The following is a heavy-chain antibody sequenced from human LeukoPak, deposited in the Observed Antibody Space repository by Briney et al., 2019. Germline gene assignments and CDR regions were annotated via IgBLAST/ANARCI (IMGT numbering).Heavy chain of an antibody. V-gene: IGHV3-33*06. Sequence: GGSLRLSCVTSPGYGFTSHWMNWVRQAPGKGLEWVAVIWYDGSNKYYADSVKGRFTISRDNSKNTLYLQMNSLRAEDTAVYYCAKENSSGWYVAEYFQHWGQGTLVTVSS. CDR3: AKENSSGWYVAEYFQH. CDR1: PGYGFTSHW. CDR2: IWYDGSNK. J-gene: IGHJ1*01. D-gene: IGHD6-19*01.